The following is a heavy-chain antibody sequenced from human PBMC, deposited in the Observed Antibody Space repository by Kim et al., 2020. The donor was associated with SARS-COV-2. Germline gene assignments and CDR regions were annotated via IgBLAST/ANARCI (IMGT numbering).Heavy chain of an antibody. V-gene: IGHV4-34*01. J-gene: IGHJ5*02. CDR3: ARELRYYGSGSYYLRTGFDP. CDR1: GGSFSGYY. D-gene: IGHD3-10*01. CDR2: INHSGST. Sequence: SETLSLTCAVYGGSFSGYYWSWIRQPPGKGLEWIGEINHSGSTNYNPSLKSRVTISVDTSKNQFSLKLSSVTAADTAVYYCARELRYYGSGSYYLRTGFDPWGQGTLVTVSS.